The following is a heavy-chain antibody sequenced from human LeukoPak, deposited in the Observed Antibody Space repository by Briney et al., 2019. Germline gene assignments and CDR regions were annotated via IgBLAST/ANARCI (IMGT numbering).Heavy chain of an antibody. CDR3: ASRESSSWYVALGY. V-gene: IGHV1-8*03. J-gene: IGHJ4*02. Sequence: ASVKVSCKASGYTFTSYDINWVRQATGQGLEWMGWMNPNSGNTGYAQKFQGRVTITRNTSISTAYMELSSLRSEDTAVYYCASRESSSWYVALGYWGQGTLVTVSS. CDR2: MNPNSGNT. CDR1: GYTFTSYD. D-gene: IGHD6-13*01.